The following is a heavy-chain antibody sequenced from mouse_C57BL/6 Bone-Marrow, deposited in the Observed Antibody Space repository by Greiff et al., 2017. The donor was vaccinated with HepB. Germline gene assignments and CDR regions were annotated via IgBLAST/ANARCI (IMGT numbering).Heavy chain of an antibody. J-gene: IGHJ4*01. CDR2: ISSGGSYT. D-gene: IGHD1-1*01. V-gene: IGHV5-6*01. CDR3: ASLNLLLRYYAMDY. Sequence: EVQLQESGGDLVKPGGSLKLSCAASGFTFSSYGMSWVRQTPDKRLEWVATISSGGSYTYYPDSVKGRFTISRDNAKNTLYLQMSSLKSEDTAMYYCASLNLLLRYYAMDYWGQGTSVTVSS. CDR1: GFTFSSYG.